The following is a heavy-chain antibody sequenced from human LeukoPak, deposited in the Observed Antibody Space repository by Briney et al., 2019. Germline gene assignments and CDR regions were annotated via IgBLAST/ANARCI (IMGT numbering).Heavy chain of an antibody. CDR1: GGSFSGYY. CDR3: ARDPIGGNYFDY. D-gene: IGHD4-23*01. J-gene: IGHJ4*02. V-gene: IGHV4-34*01. CDR2: INHSGST. Sequence: SETLSLTCAVYGGSFSGYYWSWIRQPPGKGLEWIGEINHSGSTNYNPSLKSRVTISVDTSKNQFSLKLSSVTAADTAVYYCARDPIGGNYFDYWGQGTLVTVSS.